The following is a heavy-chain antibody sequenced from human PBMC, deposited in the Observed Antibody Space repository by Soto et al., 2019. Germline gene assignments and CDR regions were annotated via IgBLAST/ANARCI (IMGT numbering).Heavy chain of an antibody. CDR1: GFTFSSYW. J-gene: IGHJ5*02. CDR3: ATVTTVTTRWLLWSPSRWFDP. V-gene: IGHV3-7*01. D-gene: IGHD4-17*01. Sequence: GGSLRLSCAASGFTFSSYWMSWVRQAPGKGLEWVANIKQDGSEKYYVDSVKGRFNISRDNAKNSLYLQMNSLRAEDTAVYYCATVTTVTTRWLLWSPSRWFDPWGQGTLVTVSS. CDR2: IKQDGSEK.